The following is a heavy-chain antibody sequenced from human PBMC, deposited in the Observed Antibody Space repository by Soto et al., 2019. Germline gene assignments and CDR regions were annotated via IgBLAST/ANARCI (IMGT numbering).Heavy chain of an antibody. CDR1: GFSLSTSGVG. CDR2: IYWDDDK. Sequence: QITLKESGPTLVKPTQTLTLTCTFSGFSLSTSGVGVGWIRQPPGKALEWLALIYWDDDKGYSPSLKSRLTITKDTSKSQVVITMTTMDPVDTATYYCAHFYDSSGYNGYWGQGTLVTVSS. D-gene: IGHD3-22*01. V-gene: IGHV2-5*02. CDR3: AHFYDSSGYNGY. J-gene: IGHJ4*02.